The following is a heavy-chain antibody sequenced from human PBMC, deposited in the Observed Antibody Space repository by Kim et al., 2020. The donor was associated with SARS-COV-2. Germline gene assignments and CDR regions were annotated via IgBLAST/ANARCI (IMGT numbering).Heavy chain of an antibody. CDR3: ARDRGRGWLQPDY. CDR2: ISSSSSYI. Sequence: GGSLRLSCAASGFTFSSYSMNWVRQAPGKGLEWVSSISSSSSYIYYADSVKGRFTISRDNAKNSLYLQMNRMRAEDTAVYYCARDRGRGWLQPDYWGQGNLVTVSS. CDR1: GFTFSSYS. D-gene: IGHD5-12*01. V-gene: IGHV3-21*01. J-gene: IGHJ4*02.